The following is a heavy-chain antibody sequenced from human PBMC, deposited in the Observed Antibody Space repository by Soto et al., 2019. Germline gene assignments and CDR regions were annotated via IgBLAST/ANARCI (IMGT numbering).Heavy chain of an antibody. CDR2: INPNSGGT. CDR3: ARGEVTYYDFCCCYRGPRVQP. V-gene: IGHV1-2*04. J-gene: IGHJ5*02. Sequence: GASVKVSCKASGYTFTGYYMHWVRQAPGQGLEWMGWINPNSGGTNYAQKFQGWVTMTRDTSISTAYMELSRLRSDDTAVYYCARGEVTYYDFCCCYRGPRVQPSVQGAVVTVSS. D-gene: IGHD3-3*01. CDR1: GYTFTGYY.